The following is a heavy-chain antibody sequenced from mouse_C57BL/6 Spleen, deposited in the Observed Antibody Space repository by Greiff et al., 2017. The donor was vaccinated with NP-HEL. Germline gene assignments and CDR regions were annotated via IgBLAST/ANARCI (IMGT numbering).Heavy chain of an antibody. J-gene: IGHJ3*01. V-gene: IGHV1-7*01. D-gene: IGHD1-1*01. Sequence: QVHVKQSGAELAKPGASVKLSCKASGYTFTSYWMHWVKQRPGQGLEWIGYINPSSGYTKYNQKFKDKATLTADKSSSTAYMQLSSLTYEDSAVYYCARTSSTVVAPGFAYWGQGTLVTVSA. CDR2: INPSSGYT. CDR3: ARTSSTVVAPGFAY. CDR1: GYTFTSYW.